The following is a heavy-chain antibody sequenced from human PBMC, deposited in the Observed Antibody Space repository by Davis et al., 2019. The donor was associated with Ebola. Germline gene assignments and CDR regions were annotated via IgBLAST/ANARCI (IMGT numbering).Heavy chain of an antibody. Sequence: GGSLRLSCAASGFTFSSYAMHWVRQAPGKGLEYVSAISSNGGSTYYANSVKGRFTISRDNSKNTLYLQMNSLRAEDTAVYYCARHRSRRPREAGSFDPWGQGTLVTVSS. V-gene: IGHV3-64*01. D-gene: IGHD6-19*01. J-gene: IGHJ5*02. CDR1: GFTFSSYA. CDR2: ISSNGGST. CDR3: ARHRSRRPREAGSFDP.